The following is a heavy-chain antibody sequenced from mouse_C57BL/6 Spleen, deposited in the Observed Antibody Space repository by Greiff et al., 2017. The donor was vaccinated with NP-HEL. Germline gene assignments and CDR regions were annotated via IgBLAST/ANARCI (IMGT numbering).Heavy chain of an antibody. V-gene: IGHV1-64*01. J-gene: IGHJ2*01. CDR1: GYTFTSYW. CDR2: IHPNSGST. CDR3: ARYPSPITAVVEGY. Sequence: QVQLQQPGAELVKPGASVKLSCKASGYTFTSYWMHWVKQRPGQGLEWIGMIHPNSGSTNYNEKFKSKATLTVDKSSSTAYMQLSSLTSEDSAVYYCARYPSPITAVVEGYWGQGTTLTVSS. D-gene: IGHD1-1*01.